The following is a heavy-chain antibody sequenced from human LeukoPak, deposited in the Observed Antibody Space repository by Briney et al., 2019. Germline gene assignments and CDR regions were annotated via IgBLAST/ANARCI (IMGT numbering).Heavy chain of an antibody. Sequence: SETLSLTCTVSGGSISSSSYYWGWIRQPPGKGLEWIGRIYTSGSTNYNPSLKSRVTISLDTSKNQFSLRLSSVTAADTAVYYCVRDRPGTYFDFWGQGTLVTVSS. J-gene: IGHJ4*02. CDR2: IYTSGST. CDR1: GGSISSSSYY. CDR3: VRDRPGTYFDF. D-gene: IGHD1-26*01. V-gene: IGHV4-39*07.